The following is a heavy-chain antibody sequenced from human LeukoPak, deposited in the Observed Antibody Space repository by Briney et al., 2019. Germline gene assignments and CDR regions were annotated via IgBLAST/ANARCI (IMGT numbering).Heavy chain of an antibody. V-gene: IGHV3-30*03. CDR1: GFTFGSYG. CDR2: ISYNGGNK. Sequence: GGSLRLSCAASGFTFGSYGMHWVRQAPGKGLEWVAVISYNGGNKDYADSVKGRFTISRDNSKNTLYLQMNSLRVEDTAVYYCAIGFDYWGQGTLVTVSS. J-gene: IGHJ4*02. CDR3: AIGFDY.